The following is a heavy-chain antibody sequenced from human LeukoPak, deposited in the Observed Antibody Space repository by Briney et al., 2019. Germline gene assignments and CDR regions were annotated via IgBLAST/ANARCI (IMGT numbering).Heavy chain of an antibody. J-gene: IGHJ4*02. Sequence: SETLSLTCAVSGVSISSNYWSWIRQPPGKGLEWIGYMYHSGSGNYNPSLKSRVTISVDTSKNQFSLDVNSVTVADTAVYYCARDLMVRGVMRDYWGQGTLVTVSS. CDR1: GVSISSNY. CDR3: ARDLMVRGVMRDY. CDR2: MYHSGSG. D-gene: IGHD3-10*01. V-gene: IGHV4-59*01.